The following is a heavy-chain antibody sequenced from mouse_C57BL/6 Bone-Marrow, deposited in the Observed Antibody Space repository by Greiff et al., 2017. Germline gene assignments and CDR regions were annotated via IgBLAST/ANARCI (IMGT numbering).Heavy chain of an antibody. CDR2: INPGSGGT. D-gene: IGHD2-1*01. CDR1: GYAFTNYL. J-gene: IGHJ4*01. V-gene: IGHV1-54*01. CDR3: ASIYGNYHYAMDY. Sequence: VQLQQSGAELVRPGTSVKVSCKASGYAFTNYLIAWVKQRPGQGLEWIGVINPGSGGTHYNEKFKGKGTLTADKFSSIAYMQLSSLTSEDSAVYFCASIYGNYHYAMDYWGQGTSVTVSS.